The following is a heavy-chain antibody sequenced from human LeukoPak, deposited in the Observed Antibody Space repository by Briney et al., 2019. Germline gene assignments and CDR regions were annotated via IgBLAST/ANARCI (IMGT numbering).Heavy chain of an antibody. CDR1: GASVSGSAYY. J-gene: IGHJ6*03. V-gene: IGHV4-39*07. CDR3: ARLLPVTQAVTMRGRGRYYMDV. Sequence: SETLSLTCTVSGASVSGSAYYWGWIRQPPGKGLEWIGTIYHSGSTYYSPSLKSRVTVSVDTSKNQLSLKLSSVTAADTAVYYCARLLPVTQAVTMRGRGRYYMDVWGKGTTVTISS. CDR2: IYHSGST. D-gene: IGHD3-16*01.